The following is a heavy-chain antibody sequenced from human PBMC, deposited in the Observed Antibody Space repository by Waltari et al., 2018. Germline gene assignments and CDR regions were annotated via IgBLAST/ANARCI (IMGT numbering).Heavy chain of an antibody. D-gene: IGHD3-10*01. J-gene: IGHJ6*03. CDR1: GYTFTGYY. V-gene: IGHV1-2*02. Sequence: QVQLVQSGAEVKKPGASVKVSCKASGYTFTGYYMHWVRQAPGQGLEWMGWINPNSGGTNYAQKFQGRVTMTRDTSISTAYMELSRLRSDDTAVYYCANAPLWFRELRNSYYMDVWGKGTTVTVSS. CDR3: ANAPLWFRELRNSYYMDV. CDR2: INPNSGGT.